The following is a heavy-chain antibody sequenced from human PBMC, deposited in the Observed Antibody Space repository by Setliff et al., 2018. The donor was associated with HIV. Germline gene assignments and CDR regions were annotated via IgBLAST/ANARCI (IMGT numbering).Heavy chain of an antibody. D-gene: IGHD1-7*01. CDR2: IYYSGSA. CDR3: ARGRNRNYVVYGMDV. CDR1: GGSISSGGYY. V-gene: IGHV4-31*03. J-gene: IGHJ6*02. Sequence: SETLSLTCTVSGGSISSGGYYWSWTRQHPGKGLEWIGYIYYSGSAYYNPSLKSRFTISVDTSKNQFSLNLTSVTAADTAVYYWARGRNRNYVVYGMDVWGQGTTVTVSS.